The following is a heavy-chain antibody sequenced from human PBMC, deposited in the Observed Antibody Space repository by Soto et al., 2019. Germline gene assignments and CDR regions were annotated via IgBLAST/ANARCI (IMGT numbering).Heavy chain of an antibody. V-gene: IGHV3-53*01. CDR3: ARDLSSSIGLDYYYYYGMDV. Sequence: EVQLVESGGGLIQPGGSLRLSCAASGFTVSSNYMSWVRQAPGKGLEWVSVIYSGGSTYYADSVKGRFTISRDNSKNTLYLQMNSLRAEDTAVYYCARDLSSSIGLDYYYYYGMDVWGQGTTVTVSS. D-gene: IGHD3-22*01. CDR1: GFTVSSNY. CDR2: IYSGGST. J-gene: IGHJ6*02.